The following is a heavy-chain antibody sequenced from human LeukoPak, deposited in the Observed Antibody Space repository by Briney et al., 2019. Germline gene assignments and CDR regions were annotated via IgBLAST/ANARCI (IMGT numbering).Heavy chain of an antibody. J-gene: IGHJ4*02. CDR3: AFPLYYFDY. CDR1: GFTFSSYA. V-gene: IGHV3-23*01. Sequence: PGGSLRLSCAASGFTFSSYAMSWVGQAPGEGLEWVSGISSSGGNTYYADSVKGRFTISRDNSKNTLYLQMNSLRAEDTAVYYCAFPLYYFDYWGQGTLVTVSS. CDR2: ISSSGGNT.